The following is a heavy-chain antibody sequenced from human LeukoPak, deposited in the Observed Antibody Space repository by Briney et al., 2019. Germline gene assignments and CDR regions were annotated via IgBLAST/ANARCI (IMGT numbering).Heavy chain of an antibody. J-gene: IGHJ4*02. V-gene: IGHV4-59*01. CDR3: VRHGGSYTFDF. CDR1: GGSISSYY. Sequence: PSETLSLTCTVSGGSISSYYWSWIRQPPGKGLELIGYMYDSGSTNYNPSLKSRVTISVDTSKNQFSLRLSSVTAADTAVYYCVRHGGSYTFDFWGQGVPVSVSS. D-gene: IGHD1-26*01. CDR2: MYDSGST.